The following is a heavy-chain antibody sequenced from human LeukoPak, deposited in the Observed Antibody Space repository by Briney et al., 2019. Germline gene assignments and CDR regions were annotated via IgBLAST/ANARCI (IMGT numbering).Heavy chain of an antibody. CDR1: GYSISSGYY. D-gene: IGHD1-26*01. CDR3: TYSGSNYPDY. Sequence: SETLSLTCTVSGYSISSGYYWGWIRQPPGKGLEWIGEINHSGSTNYNPSLKSRVTISLGTSKNQFSLRLSSVTAADTAVYYCTYSGSNYPDYWGQGTLVIVSS. CDR2: INHSGST. J-gene: IGHJ4*02. V-gene: IGHV4-38-2*02.